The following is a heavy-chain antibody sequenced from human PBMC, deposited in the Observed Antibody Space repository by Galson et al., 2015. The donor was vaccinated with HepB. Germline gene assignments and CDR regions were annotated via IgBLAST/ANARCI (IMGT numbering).Heavy chain of an antibody. CDR1: GFTFSTYW. V-gene: IGHV3-7*03. Sequence: SLRLSCAASGFTFSTYWMTWVRQAPGKGLEWVANIKQDGSETYYVDSVKGRFTISRDNAKNSLYLQMNSLRAEDTAVYYCATDIPGRPIVGGFDPWGQRTLVTVSS. D-gene: IGHD3-10*01. CDR2: IKQDGSET. CDR3: ATDIPGRPIVGGFDP. J-gene: IGHJ5*02.